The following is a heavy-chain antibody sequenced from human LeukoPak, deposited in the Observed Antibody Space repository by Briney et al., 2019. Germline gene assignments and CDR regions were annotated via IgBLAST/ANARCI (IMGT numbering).Heavy chain of an antibody. CDR2: INPNSGGT. Sequence: ASVKVSCKASGYTFTGYYMHWVRQAPGQGLEWMGWINPNSGGTNYAQKFRGRVTMTRDTSISTAYMELSRLRSDDTAVYYCARGPRARLVPGLRFLEWLLGEWGQGTLVTVSS. CDR1: GYTFTGYY. D-gene: IGHD3-3*01. J-gene: IGHJ4*02. V-gene: IGHV1-2*02. CDR3: ARGPRARLVPGLRFLEWLLGE.